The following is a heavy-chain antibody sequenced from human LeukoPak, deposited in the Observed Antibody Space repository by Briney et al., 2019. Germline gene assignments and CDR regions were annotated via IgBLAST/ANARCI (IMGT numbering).Heavy chain of an antibody. Sequence: ASVKVSCKASGYTFTDYYMHWVRQAPGQGLAWMGWINPNSGGTNYAQKFQGRVTMTRDTSISTAYMELSRLRSDDTAVYYCARAPGNYYLDYWGQGTLVTVSS. CDR3: ARAPGNYYLDY. CDR2: INPNSGGT. CDR1: GYTFTDYY. J-gene: IGHJ4*02. D-gene: IGHD1-26*01. V-gene: IGHV1-2*02.